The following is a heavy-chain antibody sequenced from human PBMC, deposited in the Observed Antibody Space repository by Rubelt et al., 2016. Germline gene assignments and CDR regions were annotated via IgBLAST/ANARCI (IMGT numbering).Heavy chain of an antibody. V-gene: IGHV3-23*01. D-gene: IGHD3/OR15-3a*01. CDR1: GFTFSSYA. CDR3: AKGTGPRRGGTDY. J-gene: IGHJ4*02. CDR2: ISGSGGST. Sequence: EVQLLESGGGLVQPGGSLRLSCAASGFTFSSYAMSWVRQAPGKGLEWVSAISGSGGSTYYADSVKGRCTISRDNSKNTLYLQMNSLRAEETAVYYCAKGTGPRRGGTDYWGQGTLVTVSS.